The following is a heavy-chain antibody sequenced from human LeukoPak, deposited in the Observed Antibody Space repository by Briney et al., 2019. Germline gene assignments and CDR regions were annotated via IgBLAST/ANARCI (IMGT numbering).Heavy chain of an antibody. Sequence: SETLSLTCTVSGGSISSSSYYWGWIRQPPGKGLEWIGSIYYSGSTYYNPSLKSRVTISVDTSKNQFSLKLSSVTAADTAVYYCARDRGGSYGPYYFDYWGQGTLVTVSS. CDR1: GGSISSSSYY. CDR3: ARDRGGSYGPYYFDY. J-gene: IGHJ4*02. CDR2: IYYSGST. D-gene: IGHD1-26*01. V-gene: IGHV4-39*07.